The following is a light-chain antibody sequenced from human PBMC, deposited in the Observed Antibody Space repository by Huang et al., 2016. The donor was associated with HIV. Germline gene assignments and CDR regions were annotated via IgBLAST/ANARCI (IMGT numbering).Light chain of an antibody. V-gene: IGKV1-27*01. CDR1: QDIDGY. Sequence: DIQMTQSPSSLSASIGDRITISCRASQDIDGYLAWYQHRPGKVPNLLIYAASTLQSGVPSRFSGSGSGTNLTRTIGGLQPEDVGSYYCQKYNDVPRTFGPGTKVEI. J-gene: IGKJ1*01. CDR3: QKYNDVPRT. CDR2: AAS.